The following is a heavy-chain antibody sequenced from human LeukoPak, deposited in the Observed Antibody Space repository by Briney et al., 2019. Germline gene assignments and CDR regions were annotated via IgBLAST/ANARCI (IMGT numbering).Heavy chain of an antibody. D-gene: IGHD3-10*01. CDR3: AKFLGVSVWYGISGP. V-gene: IGHV3-23*01. CDR1: GFIFSNYA. Sequence: GGSLRLSCAASGFIFSNYAMSWVRQAPGKGLEWVSAITNSGGTTYYADSVKGRFTISRDNSKNTLYLQMNSLRAEDTAVYYCAKFLGVSVWYGISGPWGQGTLVAVSS. CDR2: ITNSGGTT. J-gene: IGHJ5*02.